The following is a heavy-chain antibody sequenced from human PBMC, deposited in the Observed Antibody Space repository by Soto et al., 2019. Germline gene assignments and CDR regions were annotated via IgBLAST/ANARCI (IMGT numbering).Heavy chain of an antibody. CDR3: ARGRLSGYSKGNWFDP. D-gene: IGHD3-22*01. V-gene: IGHV1-2*04. CDR2: INPNSGGT. Sequence: ASVKGSCKASGYTFTGYHMHWVRQAPGQGLEWMGWINPNSGGTNYAQKFQGWVTMTRDTSNNQFSLELSSVTAADTAVYYCARGRLSGYSKGNWFDPWGKGTLVTVSS. CDR1: GYTFTGYH. J-gene: IGHJ5*02.